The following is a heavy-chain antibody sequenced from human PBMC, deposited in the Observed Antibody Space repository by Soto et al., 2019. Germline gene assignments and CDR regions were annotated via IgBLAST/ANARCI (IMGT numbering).Heavy chain of an antibody. V-gene: IGHV4-34*01. CDR2: INHSGST. J-gene: IGHJ5*02. CDR3: AIGGRWLVLSWFDP. CDR1: GGSFSGYY. D-gene: IGHD6-19*01. Sequence: QVQLQQWGAGLLKPSETLSLTCAVYGGSFSGYYWSWIRQPPGKGLEWIGEINHSGSTNYNPSLKSRVTISVDTSKHQFSLELSSVTAADTAVYYCAIGGRWLVLSWFDPWGQGTLVTVSS.